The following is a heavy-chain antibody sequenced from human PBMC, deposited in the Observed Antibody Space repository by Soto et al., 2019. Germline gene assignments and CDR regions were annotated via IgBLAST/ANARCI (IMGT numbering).Heavy chain of an antibody. D-gene: IGHD6-6*01. CDR2: ISSSSSYT. Sequence: GGSLRLSCAASGFTFSDYYMSWIRQAPGKGLEWVSYISSSSSYTNYADSVKGRFTISRDNAKNSLYLQMNSLRAEDTAVYYCARAEEMSIAGFDYWGQGTLVTVSS. CDR1: GFTFSDYY. CDR3: ARAEEMSIAGFDY. V-gene: IGHV3-11*06. J-gene: IGHJ4*02.